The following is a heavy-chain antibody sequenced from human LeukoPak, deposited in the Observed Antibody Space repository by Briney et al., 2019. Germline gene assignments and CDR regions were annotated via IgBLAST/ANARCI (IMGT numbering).Heavy chain of an antibody. Sequence: GGSLRLSCAASGFTVSSNYMSWVRQAPGKGLEWVSVIYSGGSTYYADSVKGRFTISRDNSKSTLYLQMNSLRAEDTAVYYCARDRPISSWYGGGYYYYGMDVWGKGTTVTVSS. CDR2: IYSGGST. J-gene: IGHJ6*04. CDR3: ARDRPISSWYGGGYYYYGMDV. CDR1: GFTVSSNY. D-gene: IGHD6-13*01. V-gene: IGHV3-53*01.